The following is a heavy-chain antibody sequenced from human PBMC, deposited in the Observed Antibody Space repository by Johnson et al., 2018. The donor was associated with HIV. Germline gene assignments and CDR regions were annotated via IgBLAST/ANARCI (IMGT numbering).Heavy chain of an antibody. V-gene: IGHV3-20*04. CDR2: INWNGGSR. D-gene: IGHD7-27*01. J-gene: IGHJ3*02. CDR3: ALNWGAEGAFDI. Sequence: VQLVESGGGVVRPGGSLRLSCAASGFTFDDYGLSWVRQAPGKGLEWVAGINWNGGSRGYADSVKGRFTISRDNAKNSLYLQMNSLRADDTALYYCALNWGAEGAFDIWGQGTMVTVSS. CDR1: GFTFDDYG.